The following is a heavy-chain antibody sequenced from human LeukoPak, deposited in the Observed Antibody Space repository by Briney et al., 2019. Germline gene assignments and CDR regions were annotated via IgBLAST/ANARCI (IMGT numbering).Heavy chain of an antibody. CDR3: ARDRAHSSSWNDAFGI. CDR1: GFTFSYYT. D-gene: IGHD6-13*01. J-gene: IGHJ3*02. CDR2: ISSNGAYI. Sequence: GGSLRLSCVASGFTFSYYTVNWVRQAPGKGLEWVSSISSNGAYIYYAASVRGRFTISRDNAKNSLYLQMNSLRADDTAVYYCARDRAHSSSWNDAFGIWGQGTMVTVSS. V-gene: IGHV3-21*01.